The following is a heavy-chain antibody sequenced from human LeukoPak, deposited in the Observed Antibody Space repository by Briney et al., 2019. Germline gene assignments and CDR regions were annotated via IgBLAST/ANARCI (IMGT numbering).Heavy chain of an antibody. CDR3: VRVDHSLGKTYFDY. CDR2: ISSSSSFM. J-gene: IGHJ4*02. CDR1: GFTFSTYS. V-gene: IGHV3-21*01. D-gene: IGHD2-21*01. Sequence: GGSLRLSCAASGFTFSTYSLNWVRQAPGTGLEWVSSISSSSSFMYYADSVKGRFTISRDNAKNALYLQMNSLRAEDTAVYYCVRVDHSLGKTYFDYWGQGTLVTVSS.